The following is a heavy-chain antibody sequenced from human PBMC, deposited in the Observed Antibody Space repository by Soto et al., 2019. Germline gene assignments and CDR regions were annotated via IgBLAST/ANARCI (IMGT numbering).Heavy chain of an antibody. V-gene: IGHV4-34*01. J-gene: IGHJ4*02. D-gene: IGHD3-16*02. Sequence: SETLSLTCAVYGGSFSGYYWIWIRQPPGKGLEWIGEINHSGSTNYNPSLKSRVTISVDTSKNQFSLKLSSVTAADTAVYYCARPLIEYDYIGGSYPQWGQGTLLTVSS. CDR1: GGSFSGYY. CDR3: ARPLIEYDYIGGSYPQ. CDR2: INHSGST.